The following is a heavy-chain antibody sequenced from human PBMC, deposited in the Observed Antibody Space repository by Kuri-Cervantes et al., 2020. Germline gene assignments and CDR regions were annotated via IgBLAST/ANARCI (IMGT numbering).Heavy chain of an antibody. J-gene: IGHJ6*02. V-gene: IGHV4-34*01. CDR2: INHSGST. D-gene: IGHD2-2*01. CDR1: GGSFSGYY. Sequence: SETLSLTCAVYGGSFSGYYWSWIRQPPGKGLEWIGEINHSGSTNYNPSLKSRVTRSVDTSKNQFSLKLSSVTAADTAVYYCARGRYCSSTSCYAGYYYYGMDVWGQGTTVTVSS. CDR3: ARGRYCSSTSCYAGYYYYGMDV.